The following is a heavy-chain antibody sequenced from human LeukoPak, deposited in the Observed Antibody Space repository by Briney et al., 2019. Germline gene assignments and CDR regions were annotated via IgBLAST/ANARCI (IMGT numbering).Heavy chain of an antibody. V-gene: IGHV4-34*01. D-gene: IGHD3-10*01. J-gene: IGHJ4*02. CDR1: GGSFSGYY. CDR3: ARGLHYYGSGSYCDY. Sequence: ASETLSLTCAVYGGSFSGYYWSWIRQPPGKGLEWIGEINHSGSTNYNPSLKSRVTISVDTSKNQFSLKLSSVTAADTAVYYCARGLHYYGSGSYCDYWGQGTLVTVSP. CDR2: INHSGST.